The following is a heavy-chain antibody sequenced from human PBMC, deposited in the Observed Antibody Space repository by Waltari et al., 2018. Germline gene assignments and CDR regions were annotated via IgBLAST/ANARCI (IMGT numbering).Heavy chain of an antibody. D-gene: IGHD1-26*01. CDR3: ARGGSGSYMGSFDI. Sequence: QVQLQESGPGLVKPSETLSLPCAVSGYSISKGYYWSWIRQPPGKGLEWIGGIYHTGTTYYNASLKSRVTISVDTSKNQFSLNLSFVTAADTALYFCARGGSGSYMGSFDIWGQGPMVTVSS. V-gene: IGHV4-38-2*01. J-gene: IGHJ3*02. CDR2: IYHTGTT. CDR1: GYSISKGYY.